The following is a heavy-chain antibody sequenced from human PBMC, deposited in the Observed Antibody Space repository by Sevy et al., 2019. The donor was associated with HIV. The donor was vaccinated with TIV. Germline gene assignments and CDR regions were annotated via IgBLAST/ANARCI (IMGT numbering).Heavy chain of an antibody. Sequence: SETLSLTCTVSGGSISSGGYYWSWIRQHPGKGLEWIGYIYYSGSTYYNPSLKSRVTISVDMSKNQFSLKLSSVTAADTAVYYCARARTWDSSGYYRGYFDYWGQGTLVTVS. J-gene: IGHJ4*02. D-gene: IGHD3-22*01. CDR3: ARARTWDSSGYYRGYFDY. CDR1: GGSISSGGYY. V-gene: IGHV4-31*03. CDR2: IYYSGST.